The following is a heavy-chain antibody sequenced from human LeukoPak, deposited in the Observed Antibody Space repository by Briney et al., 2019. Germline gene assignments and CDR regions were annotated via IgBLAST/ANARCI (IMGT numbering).Heavy chain of an antibody. Sequence: PGRSLRLSCAVSGFTFSSYGMHWVRQAPGKGLEWVAVISYDGSNKYYADSVKGRFTISRDNSKNTLYLQMNSLRAEDTAVYYCAKGRVLRFLEWPTVLDYWGQGTLVTVSS. D-gene: IGHD3-3*01. CDR3: AKGRVLRFLEWPTVLDY. CDR1: GFTFSSYG. V-gene: IGHV3-30*18. J-gene: IGHJ4*02. CDR2: ISYDGSNK.